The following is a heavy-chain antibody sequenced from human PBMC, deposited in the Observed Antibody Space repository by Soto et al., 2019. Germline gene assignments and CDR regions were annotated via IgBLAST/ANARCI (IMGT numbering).Heavy chain of an antibody. Sequence: ASVKVSCTASGGTFSIYAISWVRQAPGQGLEWMGGIIPIFGTANYAQKFQGRVTITADESTSTAYMELSSLRSEDTAVYYCARDPVSGGSRWFDPWGQGTLVTVSS. CDR1: GGTFSIYA. CDR2: IIPIFGTA. CDR3: ARDPVSGGSRWFDP. D-gene: IGHD2-15*01. J-gene: IGHJ5*02. V-gene: IGHV1-69*13.